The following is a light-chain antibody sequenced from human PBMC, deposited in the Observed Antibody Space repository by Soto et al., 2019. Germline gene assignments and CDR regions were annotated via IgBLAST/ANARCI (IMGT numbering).Light chain of an antibody. CDR1: SSDVGSYNR. CDR2: EVS. J-gene: IGLJ3*02. Sequence: QSALTQPPSVSGSPGQSVTISCTGTSSDVGSYNRVSWYQQPPGTAPKLMIYEVSNRPSGVPDRFSGSKSGNTASLTISGLQAEDEADYYCSSYTSSSTLNWVFGGGTQLTVL. CDR3: SSYTSSSTLNWV. V-gene: IGLV2-18*02.